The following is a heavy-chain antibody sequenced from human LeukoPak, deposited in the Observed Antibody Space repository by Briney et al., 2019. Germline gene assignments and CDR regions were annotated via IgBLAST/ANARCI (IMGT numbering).Heavy chain of an antibody. J-gene: IGHJ4*02. D-gene: IGHD5-12*01. CDR3: AKGSLATLPYYFDY. V-gene: IGHV3-23*01. CDR1: GFTFSSYG. Sequence: GGSLRLSCAASGFTFSSYGMHWVRQAPGKGREWVSAISGSGGSTYYADSVKGRFTISRDNSKNTLYLQMNSLRAEDTAVYYCAKGSLATLPYYFDYWGQGTLVTVSS. CDR2: ISGSGGST.